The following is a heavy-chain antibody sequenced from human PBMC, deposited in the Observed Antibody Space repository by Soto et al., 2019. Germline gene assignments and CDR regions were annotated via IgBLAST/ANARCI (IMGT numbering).Heavy chain of an antibody. CDR3: AKDMEFSTN. Sequence: LRLSCAASGFTFDDYAMHWVRQAPGKGLEWVSGISWNSGSIGYADSVKGRFTISRDNAKNSLYLQMNSLRAEDTALYYCAKDMEFSTNWGQGTLVTVSS. CDR1: GFTFDDYA. J-gene: IGHJ4*02. CDR2: ISWNSGSI. D-gene: IGHD1-1*01. V-gene: IGHV3-9*01.